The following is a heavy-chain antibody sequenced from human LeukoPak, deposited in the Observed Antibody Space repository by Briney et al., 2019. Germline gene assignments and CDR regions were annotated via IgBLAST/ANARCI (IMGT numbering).Heavy chain of an antibody. CDR2: INPNSGGT. J-gene: IGHJ4*02. Sequence: GASVKVSCKASVYTFTNFYIHWVRQAPGQGLEWMGWINPNSGGTNYAQKFQGRVTMTRDTSISTAYMELSRLRSDDTAVYYCARDLKWLSLGDYWGQGTLVTVSS. V-gene: IGHV1-2*02. D-gene: IGHD3-22*01. CDR3: ARDLKWLSLGDY. CDR1: VYTFTNFY.